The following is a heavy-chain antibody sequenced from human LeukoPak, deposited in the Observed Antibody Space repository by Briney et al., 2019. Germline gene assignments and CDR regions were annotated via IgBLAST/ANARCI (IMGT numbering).Heavy chain of an antibody. J-gene: IGHJ4*02. CDR1: GYTFTSYY. V-gene: IGHV1-46*01. D-gene: IGHD1-26*01. CDR2: INPSGGST. CDR3: ARDRPGADFDY. Sequence: ASVKVSCKASGYTFTSYYMHWVRQAPGQGLEWMGIINPSGGSTSYAQKFQGRVTMTRDTSTSTVYMELSSPRSEDTAVYYCARDRPGADFDYWGQGTLVTVSS.